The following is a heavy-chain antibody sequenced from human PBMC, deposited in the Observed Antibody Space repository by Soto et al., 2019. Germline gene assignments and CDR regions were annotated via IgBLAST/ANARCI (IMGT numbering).Heavy chain of an antibody. Sequence: GGSLRLSCAASGFIFSNYAMSWVRQAPGKGLQLVSALSGSGGSTYNADSVKGRFTISRDNSKNTLYLQMNSLRAEDTAVYYCAKDLSAYGSGSSDAFDIWGQGTMVTVSS. CDR3: AKDLSAYGSGSSDAFDI. D-gene: IGHD3-10*01. CDR1: GFIFSNYA. V-gene: IGHV3-23*01. J-gene: IGHJ3*02. CDR2: LSGSGGST.